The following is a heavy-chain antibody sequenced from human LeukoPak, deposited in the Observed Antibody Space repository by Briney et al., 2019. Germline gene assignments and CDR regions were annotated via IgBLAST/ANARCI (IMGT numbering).Heavy chain of an antibody. V-gene: IGHV4-38-2*02. D-gene: IGHD1-20*01. J-gene: IGHJ4*02. CDR1: GGSMSNGYY. CDR2: NYYRGSV. Sequence: SETLYLTCTVSGGSMSNGYYWGWIRQPPGKGLEWIATNYYRGSVEYNPSLKSRVTISVDTSKNQLSLKLSSVTAADTAVYFCARGISALDYWGQGTLVTVSS. CDR3: ARGISALDY.